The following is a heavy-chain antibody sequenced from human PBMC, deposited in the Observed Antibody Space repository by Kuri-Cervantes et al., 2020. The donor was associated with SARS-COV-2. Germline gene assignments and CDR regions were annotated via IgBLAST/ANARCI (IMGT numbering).Heavy chain of an antibody. Sequence: GSLRLSCTVSGYSISSGYYWGWIRQPPGKGLEWIGSIYHSGSTYYNPSLKSRVTISVDTSKNQFSLKLSPVTAADTAVYYCARLQITMVRGVDDYWGQGTLVTVSS. CDR1: GYSISSGYY. CDR3: ARLQITMVRGVDDY. D-gene: IGHD3-10*01. V-gene: IGHV4-38-2*02. CDR2: IYHSGST. J-gene: IGHJ4*02.